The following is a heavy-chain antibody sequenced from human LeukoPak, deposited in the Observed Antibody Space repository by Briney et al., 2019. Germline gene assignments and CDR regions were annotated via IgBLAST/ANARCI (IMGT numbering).Heavy chain of an antibody. Sequence: SVKVSCKASGYTFTNYYIHWVRQAPGQGLEWMGRIIPIFGTANYAQKFQGRVTITTDESTSTAYMELSSLRSEDTAVYYCAGVVVVAATRTFDYWGQGTLVTVSS. V-gene: IGHV1-69*05. J-gene: IGHJ4*02. CDR1: GYTFTNYY. CDR2: IIPIFGTA. D-gene: IGHD2-15*01. CDR3: AGVVVVAATRTFDY.